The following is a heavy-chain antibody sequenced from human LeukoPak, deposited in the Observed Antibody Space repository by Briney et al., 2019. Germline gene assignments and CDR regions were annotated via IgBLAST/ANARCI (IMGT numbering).Heavy chain of an antibody. CDR2: ISGSGGST. J-gene: IGHJ4*02. D-gene: IGHD3-10*01. V-gene: IGHV3-23*01. CDR3: AKDPELLWLGDIGYFDY. Sequence: GGSLRLSCAASGFSFSSYGMSWVRQAPGKGLEWVSVISGSGGSTYYADSVKGRFTISRDNSKNTLYLQMNSLRAEDTAVYYCAKDPELLWLGDIGYFDYWGQGTLVTVSS. CDR1: GFSFSSYG.